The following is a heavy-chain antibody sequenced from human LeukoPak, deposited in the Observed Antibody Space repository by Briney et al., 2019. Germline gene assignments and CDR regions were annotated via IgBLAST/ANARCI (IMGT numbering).Heavy chain of an antibody. Sequence: GGSLRLSCAASGFTFSSYAMHWVRQAPGKGLEWVAVISYDGSNKYYADSVKGRFTISRDNSKNTLYLQMNSLRAEDTAVHYCARDHGGNRPDGAFDIWGQGTMVTVSS. V-gene: IGHV3-30-3*01. CDR2: ISYDGSNK. D-gene: IGHD4-23*01. CDR1: GFTFSSYA. J-gene: IGHJ3*02. CDR3: ARDHGGNRPDGAFDI.